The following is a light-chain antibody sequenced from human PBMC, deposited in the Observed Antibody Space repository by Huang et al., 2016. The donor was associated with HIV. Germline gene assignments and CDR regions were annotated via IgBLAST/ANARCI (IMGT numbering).Light chain of an antibody. V-gene: IGKV3-20*01. CDR2: GAS. J-gene: IGKJ3*01. Sequence: EIVLTQSPGTLSLSPGERSTLACRASQTISSNYLAWYQQKSGQAPKLLIYGASIRATDIPDRFSGSGSATDCTLTISRLEPEDFAVYYWQQYGDSPSFTFGPGTKVDI. CDR1: QTISSNY. CDR3: QQYGDSPSFT.